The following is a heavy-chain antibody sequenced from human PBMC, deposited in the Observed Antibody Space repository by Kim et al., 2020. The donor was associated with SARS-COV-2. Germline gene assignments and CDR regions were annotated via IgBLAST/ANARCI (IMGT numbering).Heavy chain of an antibody. CDR3: ARLSEPDSDSWYYSMDV. CDR1: GFTFSSYG. J-gene: IGHJ6*03. CDR2: VSYDGSIQ. Sequence: GGSLRLSCAASGFTFSSYGMHWVRQAPGKGLEWVAVVSYDGSIQYYADSVKGRFTISRDNSKNTLYLQMDSLRAEDTAVFYCARLSEPDSDSWYYSMDV. V-gene: IGHV3-30*06. D-gene: IGHD6-13*01.